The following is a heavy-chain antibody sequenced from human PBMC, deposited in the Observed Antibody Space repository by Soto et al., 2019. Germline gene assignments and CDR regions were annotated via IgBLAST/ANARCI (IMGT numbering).Heavy chain of an antibody. Sequence: QVQLQESGPGLVKPSETLSLTCTVSGGSISSYYWSWIRQPPGKGLEWIGYIYYSGSTNYNPSLKSRVTISVDTSTSQFSLKLSSVTAADTAVYYCARGAHVGSWSGGMDVWGQGTTVTVSS. J-gene: IGHJ6*02. D-gene: IGHD6-13*01. CDR1: GGSISSYY. CDR2: IYYSGST. V-gene: IGHV4-59*01. CDR3: ARGAHVGSWSGGMDV.